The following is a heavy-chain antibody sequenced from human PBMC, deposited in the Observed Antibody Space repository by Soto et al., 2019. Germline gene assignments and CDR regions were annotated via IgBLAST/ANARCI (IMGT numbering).Heavy chain of an antibody. D-gene: IGHD1-26*01. Sequence: QVQLVQSGAEVKKPGASVKVSCKASGYTFTGYYMHWVRQAPGQGLEWMGWINPNSGGINYAQKFQGRVTMTRDTSISTAYMELSRLRSDDTAVYYCARAEELDDAFDIWGQGTMVTVSS. CDR1: GYTFTGYY. CDR2: INPNSGGI. J-gene: IGHJ3*02. CDR3: ARAEELDDAFDI. V-gene: IGHV1-2*02.